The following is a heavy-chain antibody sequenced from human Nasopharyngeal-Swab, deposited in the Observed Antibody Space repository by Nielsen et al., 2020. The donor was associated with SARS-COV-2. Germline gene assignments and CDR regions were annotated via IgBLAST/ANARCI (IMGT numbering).Heavy chain of an antibody. V-gene: IGHV3-74*01. CDR3: ARSRSAMDV. J-gene: IGHJ6*02. CDR1: GFTFSSYW. Sequence: GESLKISCAASGFTFSSYWMHWVRQAPGKGLVWVSRINPDGSSTDYAGSVKGRFTISRDNAKNTLYLQMSSLRAEETAVYYRARSRSAMDVWGQGTTVTVSS. CDR2: INPDGSST.